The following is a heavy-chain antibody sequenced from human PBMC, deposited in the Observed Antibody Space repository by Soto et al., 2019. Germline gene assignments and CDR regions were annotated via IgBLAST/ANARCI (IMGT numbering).Heavy chain of an antibody. CDR1: GYTFTSYD. J-gene: IGHJ6*02. CDR2: MNTNSGNT. Sequence: ASLKVSCKASGYTFTSYDNNWVRQATGQGLEWMGWMNTNSGNTGYAQKFQGRVTMTRTPSISTAYMELSSLRSEDPAVYYCARGWAVRYCDWLLDVYYGMDVWGQGTTVTVSS. CDR3: ARGWAVRYCDWLLDVYYGMDV. V-gene: IGHV1-8*01. D-gene: IGHD3-9*01.